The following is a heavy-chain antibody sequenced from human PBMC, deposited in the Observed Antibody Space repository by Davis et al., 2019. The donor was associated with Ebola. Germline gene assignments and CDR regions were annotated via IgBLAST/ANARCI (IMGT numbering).Heavy chain of an antibody. V-gene: IGHV4-34*01. CDR3: ARGRRRELSFFDY. J-gene: IGHJ4*02. CDR1: GGSFSGYY. D-gene: IGHD1-26*01. CDR2: INHSGST. Sequence: MPSETLSLTCAVYGGSFSGYYWSWIRQPPGKGLEWIGEINHSGSTNYNPSLKSRVTISVDTSKNQFSLKLSSVTAADTAVYYCARGRRRELSFFDYWGQGTLVTVSS.